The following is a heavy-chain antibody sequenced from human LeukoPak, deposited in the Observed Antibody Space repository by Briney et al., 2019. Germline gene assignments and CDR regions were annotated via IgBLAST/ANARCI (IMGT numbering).Heavy chain of an antibody. Sequence: SETLSLTCTASGGSISSYYWSWIRQPPGKGLEWIGYIYYSGSTNYNPSLKSRVTISVDTSKNQFSLKVSSVTAADTAVYYCARKSSGWFFDYWGQGTLVTVSS. CDR1: GGSISSYY. V-gene: IGHV4-59*01. D-gene: IGHD6-19*01. J-gene: IGHJ4*02. CDR2: IYYSGST. CDR3: ARKSSGWFFDY.